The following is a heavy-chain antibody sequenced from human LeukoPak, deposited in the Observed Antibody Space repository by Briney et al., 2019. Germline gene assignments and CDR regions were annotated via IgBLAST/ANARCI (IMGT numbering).Heavy chain of an antibody. D-gene: IGHD2-2*03. CDR2: MNPNSGNT. CDR1: GYTFTSYD. V-gene: IGHV1-8*01. Sequence: GASAMVSCKASGYTFTSYDINWVRQATGQGLEWMGWMNPNSGNTGYAQKFQGRVTMTRNTSISTAYMELSSLRSEDTAVYYCARGTYGYCSSTSCYSGYYYGMDVWGQGTTVTVSS. J-gene: IGHJ6*02. CDR3: ARGTYGYCSSTSCYSGYYYGMDV.